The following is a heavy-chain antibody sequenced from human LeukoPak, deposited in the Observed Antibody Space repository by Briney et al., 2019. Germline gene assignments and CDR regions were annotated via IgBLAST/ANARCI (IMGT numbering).Heavy chain of an antibody. CDR3: ARQRGDSSSWSPWFDP. J-gene: IGHJ5*02. D-gene: IGHD6-13*01. V-gene: IGHV4-39*01. CDR2: IYYSGST. Sequence: GGIALPQGKGLSGLGGIYYSGSTYYNPSLKSRVTISVDTSKNQFSLKLSSVTAADTAVYYCARQRGDSSSWSPWFDPWGQGTLVTVSS.